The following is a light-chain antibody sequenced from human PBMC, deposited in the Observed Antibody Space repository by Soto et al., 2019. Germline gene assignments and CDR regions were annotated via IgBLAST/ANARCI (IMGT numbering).Light chain of an antibody. CDR1: SSNIGSYT. V-gene: IGLV1-44*01. J-gene: IGLJ2*01. CDR2: SNN. CDR3: AAWDDSLNGVV. Sequence: QSVLTQPPSASGTPGQRVTISCSGSSSNIGSYTVNWYQQLPGTAPKLLIYSNNQRPSGVPDRFSGSKSGSSVSLAISGLQFGEEADYYCAAWDDSLNGVVFGGGTKLTVL.